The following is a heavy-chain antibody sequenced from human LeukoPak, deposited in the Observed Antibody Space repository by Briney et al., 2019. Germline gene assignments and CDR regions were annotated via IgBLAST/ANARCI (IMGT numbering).Heavy chain of an antibody. CDR2: IFPSGGEI. Sequence: GGSLRLSCAASGFTFSTFAMVWVRQPPGKGLEWVSSIFPSGGEIHYADSVRGRFTISRDNSKNTLYLQTNSLRAEDTAVYYCAKDWSNWGQGTLVTVSS. V-gene: IGHV3-23*01. J-gene: IGHJ4*02. CDR3: AKDWSN. CDR1: GFTFSTFA.